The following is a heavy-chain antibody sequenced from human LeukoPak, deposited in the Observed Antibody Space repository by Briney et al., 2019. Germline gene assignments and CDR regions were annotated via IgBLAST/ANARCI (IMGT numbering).Heavy chain of an antibody. J-gene: IGHJ4*02. Sequence: SVKVSCKASGGTFSNYAISWVRQAPGQGLEWMGGIIPIFGTANYAQKFRGRVTITADKSTRTAYMELSSLRSEDTAVCYCAREGFEYGGFEVYYFDYWGQGTLVTVSS. CDR2: IIPIFGTA. CDR1: GGTFSNYA. V-gene: IGHV1-69*06. CDR3: AREGFEYGGFEVYYFDY. D-gene: IGHD5-12*01.